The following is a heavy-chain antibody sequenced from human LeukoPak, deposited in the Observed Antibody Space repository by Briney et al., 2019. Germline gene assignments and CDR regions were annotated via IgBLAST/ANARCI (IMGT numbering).Heavy chain of an antibody. J-gene: IGHJ4*02. CDR3: TTRGSRDIGGYPLDY. Sequence: AGGSLRLSCAASGFTFSSYGMHWVRQAPGKGLEWAAVISYDGSNKYYADSVKGRFTISRDNSKNTLYLQMNSLRAEDTAVYYCTTRGSRDIGGYPLDYWGQGTLVTVSS. V-gene: IGHV3-30*03. CDR1: GFTFSSYG. D-gene: IGHD3-22*01. CDR2: ISYDGSNK.